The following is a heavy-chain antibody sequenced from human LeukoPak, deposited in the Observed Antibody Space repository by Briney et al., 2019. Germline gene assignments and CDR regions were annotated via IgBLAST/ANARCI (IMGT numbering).Heavy chain of an antibody. V-gene: IGHV1-46*01. D-gene: IGHD6-19*01. CDR2: INPSGGST. CDR3: ARDHSSGWPRMKAFDI. Sequence: ASVKVSCKASGYTFTSYYMHWVRQAPGQGLEWMGIINPSGGSTSYAQKFQGRVTKTRDTSTSTVYMELSSLRSEDTAVYYCARDHSSGWPRMKAFDIWGQGTMVTVSS. J-gene: IGHJ3*02. CDR1: GYTFTSYY.